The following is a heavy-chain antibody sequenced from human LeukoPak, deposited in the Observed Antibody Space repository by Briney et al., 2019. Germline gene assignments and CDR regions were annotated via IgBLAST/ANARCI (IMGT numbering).Heavy chain of an antibody. CDR3: VSVPQGNRFAY. CDR1: GGSFSGYY. Sequence: SETLSLTCAVYGGSFSGYYWSWIRQPPGKGLEWIGEINLSGSTNYNPSLKSRVTMSVDTSKNQFSLKLSSVTAADTAVYYCVSVPQGNRFAYWGQGTLVTVSS. J-gene: IGHJ4*02. V-gene: IGHV4-34*01. D-gene: IGHD1/OR15-1a*01. CDR2: INLSGST.